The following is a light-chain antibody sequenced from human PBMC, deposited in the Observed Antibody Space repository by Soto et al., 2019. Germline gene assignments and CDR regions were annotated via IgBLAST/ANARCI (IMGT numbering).Light chain of an antibody. J-gene: IGKJ1*01. CDR2: GAS. Sequence: IVMAHSPAPLSLSPGERDTVSCRASENVRTFVDWYQQKPGQAPRLLIYGASNRATDIPARFSGSGSGTDFTLTISNREPADFAVYYCQQHSHWPPWTFGQGTKVDIK. CDR3: QQHSHWPPWT. CDR1: ENVRTF. V-gene: IGKV3-11*01.